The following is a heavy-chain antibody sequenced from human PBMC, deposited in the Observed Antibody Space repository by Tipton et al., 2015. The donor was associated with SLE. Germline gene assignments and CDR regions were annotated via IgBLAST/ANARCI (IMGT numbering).Heavy chain of an antibody. Sequence: TLSLTCTVSGGSISSGSYYWSWIRQPAGKGLEWIGRIYTSGSTNYNPSLKSRVTMSVDTSKNQFSLKLSSVTAADTAVYYCARAEAFDIWGQGTMVTVSS. CDR1: GGSISSGSYY. CDR3: ARAEAFDI. J-gene: IGHJ3*02. V-gene: IGHV4-61*02. CDR2: IYTSGST.